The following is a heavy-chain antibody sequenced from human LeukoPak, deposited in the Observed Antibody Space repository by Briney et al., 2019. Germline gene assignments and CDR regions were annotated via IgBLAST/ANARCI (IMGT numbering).Heavy chain of an antibody. Sequence: GASVKVSCKASGYTFTSYGIIWVRQAPGQGLEWMGWISAYNGNTNYAQKPQGRVTMTTDTSTSTAYMELRSLRSDDTAVYYCARDRTLRYCSGGSCYILDYWGQGTLVTVSS. J-gene: IGHJ4*02. V-gene: IGHV1-18*01. CDR3: ARDRTLRYCSGGSCYILDY. D-gene: IGHD2-15*01. CDR2: ISAYNGNT. CDR1: GYTFTSYG.